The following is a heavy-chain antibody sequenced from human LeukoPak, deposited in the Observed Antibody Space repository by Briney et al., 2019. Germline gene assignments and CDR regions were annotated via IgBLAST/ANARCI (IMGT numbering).Heavy chain of an antibody. D-gene: IGHD3-3*01. Sequence: GGSLRLSCAASGFTFSSYWMHWVRQAPGKGLVWVSRIYSDGSSTSYADSVKGRFTISRDNAKNTLYLQMNSLRAEDTAVYYCARGMSVLRFLEWPQPEGYYYGMDVWGQGTTVTVSS. CDR3: ARGMSVLRFLEWPQPEGYYYGMDV. CDR1: GFTFSSYW. V-gene: IGHV3-74*01. CDR2: IYSDGSST. J-gene: IGHJ6*02.